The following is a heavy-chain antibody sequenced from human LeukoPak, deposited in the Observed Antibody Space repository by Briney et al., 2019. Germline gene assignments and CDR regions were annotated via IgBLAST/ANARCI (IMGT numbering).Heavy chain of an antibody. J-gene: IGHJ4*02. CDR3: ARENSYYDSSGYYYGSGYFDY. Sequence: PSETLSLTCTVSGGSIRSTSYYWSWIRQPPGKGLEWIGYIYYSGSTNYNPSLKSRVTISVDTSKNQFSLRLSSVTAADTAVYYCARENSYYDSSGYYYGSGYFDYWGQGTLVTVSS. CDR2: IYYSGST. V-gene: IGHV4-61*01. CDR1: GGSIRSTSYY. D-gene: IGHD3-22*01.